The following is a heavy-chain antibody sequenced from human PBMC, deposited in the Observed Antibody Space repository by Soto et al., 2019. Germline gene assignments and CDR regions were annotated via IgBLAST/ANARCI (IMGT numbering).Heavy chain of an antibody. Sequence: PSETLSLTCSFSGDSVTSHYLTWIRQSPEKGLEWIGYMHYTGSSHYNPSLKSRLTISVDTSKNQFTLMLTSVTAADTAVYYCASERIRNYGGGSGSYYSPSSGGYWGQGTLVTVSS. D-gene: IGHD3-10*01. CDR2: MHYTGSS. CDR1: GDSVTSHY. J-gene: IGHJ4*02. CDR3: ASERIRNYGGGSGSYYSPSSGGY. V-gene: IGHV4-59*02.